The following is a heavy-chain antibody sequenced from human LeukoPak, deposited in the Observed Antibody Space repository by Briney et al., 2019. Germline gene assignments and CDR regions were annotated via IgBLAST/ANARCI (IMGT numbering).Heavy chain of an antibody. Sequence: PSETLSLTCTVSGGSISSSSYYWGWIRQPPGKGLEWIGSIYYSGSTYYNPSLKSRVTISVDTSKNQFSLELSSVTAADTAVYYCARDSYCSGGSCYVKYFDYWGQGTLVTVSS. CDR3: ARDSYCSGGSCYVKYFDY. CDR1: GGSISSSSYY. CDR2: IYYSGST. J-gene: IGHJ4*02. V-gene: IGHV4-39*07. D-gene: IGHD2-15*01.